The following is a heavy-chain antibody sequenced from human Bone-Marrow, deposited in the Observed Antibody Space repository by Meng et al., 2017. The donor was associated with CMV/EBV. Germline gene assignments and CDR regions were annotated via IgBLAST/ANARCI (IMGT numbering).Heavy chain of an antibody. D-gene: IGHD4/OR15-4a*01. Sequence: QVQRIRFAAEVKKPGALVKVTCKTLGLSFSNHGITWVRKAPGQGLEWMGCISGYNDHTNYEQKFQGRVTLTTDTSTATAYMEVTSLRSDDTAMYYCARLAYGANYIDSWGQGTLVTVSS. J-gene: IGHJ4*02. CDR3: ARLAYGANYIDS. V-gene: IGHV1-18*01. CDR2: ISGYNDHT. CDR1: GLSFSNHG.